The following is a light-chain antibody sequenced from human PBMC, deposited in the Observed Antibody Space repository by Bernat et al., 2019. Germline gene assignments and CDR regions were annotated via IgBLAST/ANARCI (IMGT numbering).Light chain of an antibody. V-gene: IGKV2-28*01. J-gene: IGKJ4*01. Sequence: EIVMTQSPLSLPVTPGEPASISCRSSQSLLHSNGYNYLDWYLQKPGQSPQLLIYLGSNRASGLPDRFSGSGSGTDFTLKISRVEAEDVGVYYCMQALQTLLAFGGGTKVEIK. CDR1: QSLLHSNGYNY. CDR3: MQALQTLLA. CDR2: LGS.